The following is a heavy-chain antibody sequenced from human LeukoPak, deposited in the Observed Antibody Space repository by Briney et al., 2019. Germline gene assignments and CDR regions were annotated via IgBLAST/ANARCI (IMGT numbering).Heavy chain of an antibody. CDR3: ARMEQWSAFDY. CDR2: IYSGGST. D-gene: IGHD6-19*01. Sequence: GGSLRLSCAASGFTVSSNYMSWVRQAPGKGLEWVSVIYSGGSTYYADSVKGRFTISRDNSKNTLYLQMNSLRAEDTAVYYCARMEQWSAFDYWGQGTLVTVSS. CDR1: GFTVSSNY. V-gene: IGHV3-66*01. J-gene: IGHJ4*02.